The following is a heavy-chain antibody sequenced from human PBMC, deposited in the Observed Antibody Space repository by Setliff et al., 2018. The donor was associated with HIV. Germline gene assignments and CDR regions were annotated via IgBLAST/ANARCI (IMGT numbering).Heavy chain of an antibody. D-gene: IGHD3-10*01. V-gene: IGHV1-2*04. CDR3: VREVRAAYKGPLWFGQSDPRPDTFDI. CDR2: INPYSGGT. Sequence: ASVKVSCKASGYTFTGHYLHWVRQAPGQGLEWMGWINPYSGGTNSAQNFQGWVTMTRDTSITTAYMELSRLTSDDTALYFCVREVRAAYKGPLWFGQSDPRPDTFDIWGQGTMVTVSS. J-gene: IGHJ3*02. CDR1: GYTFTGHY.